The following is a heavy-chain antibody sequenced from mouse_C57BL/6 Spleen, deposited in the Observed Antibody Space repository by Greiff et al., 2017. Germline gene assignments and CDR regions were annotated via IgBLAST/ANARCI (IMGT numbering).Heavy chain of an antibody. V-gene: IGHV3-6*01. CDR3: GGYGNYGYFDV. D-gene: IGHD2-1*01. Sequence: EVKLQESGPGLVKPSQSLSLTCSVTGYSITSGYYWNWIRQFPGNKLEWMGYISYDGSNNYKPSLKNRISITRDTSKNQFFLKLNSVTTEDTATYYCGGYGNYGYFDVWGTGTTVTVSS. CDR1: GYSITSGYY. CDR2: ISYDGSN. J-gene: IGHJ1*03.